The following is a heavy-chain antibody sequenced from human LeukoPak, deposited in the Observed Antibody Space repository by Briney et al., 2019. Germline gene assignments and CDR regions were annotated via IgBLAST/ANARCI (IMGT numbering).Heavy chain of an antibody. CDR1: GFTFSSFG. J-gene: IGHJ4*02. Sequence: GGSLRLSCAASGFTFSSFGMHWVRQAPGQGLEWVAFIRYDGTNKYYADSVKGRFTISRDNSKNTLSLQMNSLRAEDTALYYCAKGEADLDYWGQGTLVTVSS. D-gene: IGHD1-26*01. V-gene: IGHV3-30*02. CDR3: AKGEADLDY. CDR2: IRYDGTNK.